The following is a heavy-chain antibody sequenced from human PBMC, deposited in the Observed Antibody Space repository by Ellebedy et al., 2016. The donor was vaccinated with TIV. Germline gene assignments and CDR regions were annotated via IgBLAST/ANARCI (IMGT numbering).Heavy chain of an antibody. CDR2: FDWDDDK. J-gene: IGHJ4*02. V-gene: IGHV2-70*11. CDR3: ARTDGSGWAFDS. CDR1: GFSLSTTRVS. Sequence: SGPTLVKPTQTLTLTCTFSGFSLSTTRVSVSWIRQPPGKALEWLARFDWDDDKYFNTSLRTRLTISKDTSKSQVVLTMTNMDPVDTATYYCARTDGSGWAFDSWGQGTLVTVSS. D-gene: IGHD6-19*01.